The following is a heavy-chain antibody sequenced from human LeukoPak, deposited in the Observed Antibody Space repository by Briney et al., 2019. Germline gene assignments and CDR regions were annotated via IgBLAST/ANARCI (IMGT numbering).Heavy chain of an antibody. D-gene: IGHD1-14*01. J-gene: IGHJ4*02. CDR1: GFTFSDFD. Sequence: PGGSLRLSCVASGFTFSDFDMNWVRQAPGKGLEWVSSISTSGSNTYYADSVRGRFTISRHNAKNSIYLQLSSLRAEDSAVYYCARDRNFPAYYFDYWGQGTLVTVSS. CDR3: ARDRNFPAYYFDY. CDR2: ISTSGSNT. V-gene: IGHV3-21*01.